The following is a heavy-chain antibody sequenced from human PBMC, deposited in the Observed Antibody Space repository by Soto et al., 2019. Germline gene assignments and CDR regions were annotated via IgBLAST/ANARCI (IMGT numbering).Heavy chain of an antibody. CDR3: ARAYSSSWYSHPVIDP. CDR1: GFSLSNARMG. J-gene: IGHJ5*02. V-gene: IGHV2-26*01. D-gene: IGHD6-13*01. Sequence: GSGPTLVNPTETLTLTCTVSGFSLSNARMGVSWIRQPPGKALEWLAHIFSNDEKSYSTSLKSRLTISKDTSKSQVVLTMTNMDPVDTATYYCARAYSSSWYSHPVIDPWGQGTLVTVSS. CDR2: IFSNDEK.